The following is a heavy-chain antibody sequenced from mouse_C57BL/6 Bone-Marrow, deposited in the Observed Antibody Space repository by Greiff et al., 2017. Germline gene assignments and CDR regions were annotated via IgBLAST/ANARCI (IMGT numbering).Heavy chain of an antibody. CDR1: GYTFTSYW. V-gene: IGHV1-74*01. Sequence: QVQLQQPGAELVKPGASVKVSCKASGYTFTSYWMHWVKQRPGLGLEWIGRIHPSDSDTNYNQKFKGKATLTVDKSSSTAYMQLSSLTSEDSAVYYCAIPSIYDGYYCAMDYWGQGTSVTVSS. CDR3: AIPSIYDGYYCAMDY. J-gene: IGHJ4*01. D-gene: IGHD2-3*01. CDR2: IHPSDSDT.